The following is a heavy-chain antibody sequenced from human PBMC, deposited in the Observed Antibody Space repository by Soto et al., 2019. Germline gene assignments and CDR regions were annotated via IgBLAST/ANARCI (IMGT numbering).Heavy chain of an antibody. V-gene: IGHV4-38-2*01. CDR3: ARVCSSTSCYRNYYYSGMDV. J-gene: IGHJ6*02. D-gene: IGHD2-2*01. CDR2: IYHSGST. Sequence: SETLSLTCAVSGYSISSGYYWGWIRQPPGKGLEWIGSIYHSGSTYYNPSLKSRVTISVDTSKNQFSLKLSSVTAADPAVYYCARVCSSTSCYRNYYYSGMDVWGQGTTVTSP. CDR1: GYSISSGYY.